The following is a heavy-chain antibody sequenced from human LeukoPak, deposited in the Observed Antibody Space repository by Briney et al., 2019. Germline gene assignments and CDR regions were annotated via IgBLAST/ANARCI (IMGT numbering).Heavy chain of an antibody. V-gene: IGHV5-10-1*01. CDR3: ARHVEYCSSTSCYRHNAFDI. Sequence: GESLKISCKGSGYSFTSYWISWVRQMPGKGLEWMGRIDPSDSYTNYSPSFQGHVTISADKSISTAYLQWSSLKASDTAMHYCARHVEYCSSTSCYRHNAFDIWGQGTMVTVSS. CDR2: IDPSDSYT. D-gene: IGHD2-2*01. CDR1: GYSFTSYW. J-gene: IGHJ3*02.